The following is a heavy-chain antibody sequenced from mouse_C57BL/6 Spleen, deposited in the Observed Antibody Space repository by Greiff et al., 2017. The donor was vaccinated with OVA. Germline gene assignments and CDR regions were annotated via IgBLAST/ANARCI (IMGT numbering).Heavy chain of an antibody. V-gene: IGHV5-17*01. D-gene: IGHD2-2*01. J-gene: IGHJ3*01. CDR1: GFTFSDYG. CDR2: ISSGSSTI. Sequence: EVKLVESGGGLVKPGGSLKLSCAASGFTFSDYGMHWVRQAPEKGLEWVAYISSGSSTIYYADTVKGRFTISRDNAKNTLFLQMTSLRSEDTAMYYCARSGYAWFAYWGQGTLVTVSA. CDR3: ARSGYAWFAY.